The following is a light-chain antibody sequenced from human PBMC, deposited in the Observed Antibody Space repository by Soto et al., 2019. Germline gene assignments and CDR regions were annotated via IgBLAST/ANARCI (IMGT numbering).Light chain of an antibody. CDR3: QVRDVWPT. V-gene: IGKV3-11*01. J-gene: IGKJ1*01. CDR1: QSVSTS. Sequence: IVLTQSPATLSLSPGERAALSCRASQSVSTSLAWYQHKPGQAPRLIIYDASKRAPGIPARFSGSGSGTDFTLTISSPDPEDFAVYYCQVRDVWPTFGQGTKVEIK. CDR2: DAS.